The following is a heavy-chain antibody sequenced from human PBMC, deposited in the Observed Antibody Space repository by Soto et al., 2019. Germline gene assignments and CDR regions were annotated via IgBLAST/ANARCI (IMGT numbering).Heavy chain of an antibody. CDR3: ARGNIAARLQNWFDP. CDR2: IYPGDSDT. Sequence: GESLKISCKGSGYSFTSYWIGWVRQMPGKGLEWMGIIYPGDSDTRYSPSFQGQVTISADKSISTAYLQWSSLKASDTAMYYCARGNIAARLQNWFDPWGQGTLVTVFS. D-gene: IGHD6-6*01. J-gene: IGHJ5*02. V-gene: IGHV5-51*01. CDR1: GYSFTSYW.